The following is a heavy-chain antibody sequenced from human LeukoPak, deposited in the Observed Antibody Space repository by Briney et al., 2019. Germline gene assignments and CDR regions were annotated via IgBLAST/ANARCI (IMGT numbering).Heavy chain of an antibody. V-gene: IGHV1-2*06. Sequence: ASVKVSCKASGYTFTGYYIHWVRQAPGQGLEWMGRINPNSGGTNYAQKFQGGVTMTRDTSISTAFMEMTRLNSDDTAVYYCARNPCGGGTCYNDYWGQGTLVTVSS. CDR3: ARNPCGGGTCYNDY. J-gene: IGHJ4*02. CDR1: GYTFTGYY. CDR2: INPNSGGT. D-gene: IGHD2-15*01.